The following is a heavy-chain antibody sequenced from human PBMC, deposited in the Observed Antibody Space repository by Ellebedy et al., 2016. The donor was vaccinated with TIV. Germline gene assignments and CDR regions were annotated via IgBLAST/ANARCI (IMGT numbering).Heavy chain of an antibody. CDR3: ARDSRYNWNDWDYYHMDV. CDR1: GYTFTAYP. CDR2: INMNTGNP. D-gene: IGHD1-1*01. Sequence: ASVKVSCKASGYTFTAYPMNWVRQAPGQGLEWLGWINMNTGNPTYAQGFTGRFAFSLEPSVSTAYLQISNLKAEDTAVYYCARDSRYNWNDWDYYHMDVWGKGTTVIVSS. V-gene: IGHV7-4-1*02. J-gene: IGHJ6*03.